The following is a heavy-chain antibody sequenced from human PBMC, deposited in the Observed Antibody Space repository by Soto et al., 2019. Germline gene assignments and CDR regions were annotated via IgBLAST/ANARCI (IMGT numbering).Heavy chain of an antibody. CDR2: IIPIFGTA. V-gene: IGHV1-69*01. CDR1: GGTFSSYA. CDR3: ARDLAGYYGDYYGMDV. D-gene: IGHD3-9*01. Sequence: QVQLVQSGAEVKKPGSSVKVSGKASGGTFSSYAISWVRQAPGQGLEWMGGIIPIFGTANYAQKFQGRVTITADESTSTAYMELSSLRSEDTAVYYCARDLAGYYGDYYGMDVWGQGTTVTVSS. J-gene: IGHJ6*02.